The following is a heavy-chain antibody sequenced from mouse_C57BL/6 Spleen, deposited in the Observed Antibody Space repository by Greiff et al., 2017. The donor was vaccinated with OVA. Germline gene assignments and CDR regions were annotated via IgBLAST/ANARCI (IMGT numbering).Heavy chain of an antibody. CDR2: ISSGSSTI. CDR1: GFTFSDYG. J-gene: IGHJ4*01. Sequence: EVKLVESGGGLVKPGGSLKLSCAASGFTFSDYGMHWVRQAPEKGLEWVAYISSGSSTIYYADTVKGRFTISRDNAKNTLFLQMTSLRSEDTAMYYGAGGGPRITRGIYYAMDYWGQGTSVTVSS. V-gene: IGHV5-17*01. CDR3: AGGGPRITRGIYYAMDY. D-gene: IGHD2-4*01.